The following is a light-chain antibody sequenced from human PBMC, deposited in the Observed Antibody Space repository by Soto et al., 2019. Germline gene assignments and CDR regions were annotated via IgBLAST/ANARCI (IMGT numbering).Light chain of an antibody. Sequence: DIQMTQSPSTLSASVGDTVTITCRASQSISNWLAWYQQKPGQAPKLLIHKASTLESGVPSRFSGSGSGTEFTLTISSLQPDDCATFYCQQYDRFPYTCGQATKLEIK. CDR2: KAS. V-gene: IGKV1-5*03. CDR3: QQYDRFPYT. J-gene: IGKJ2*01. CDR1: QSISNW.